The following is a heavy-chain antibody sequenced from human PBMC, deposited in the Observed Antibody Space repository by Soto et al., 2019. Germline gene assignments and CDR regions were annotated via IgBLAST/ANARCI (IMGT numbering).Heavy chain of an antibody. CDR3: ARYRREAVAGYTLDN. CDR1: GGSISSNY. V-gene: IGHV4-59*01. Sequence: LSLTCSVSGGSISSNYWTWIRQPPGKGLEWIGYVYNSGSTNYNPSLKSRVTISEDTSKSQFSLKVNSMTAADTAVYYCARYRREAVAGYTLDNWGQGILVTVSS. J-gene: IGHJ4*02. CDR2: VYNSGST. D-gene: IGHD6-13*01.